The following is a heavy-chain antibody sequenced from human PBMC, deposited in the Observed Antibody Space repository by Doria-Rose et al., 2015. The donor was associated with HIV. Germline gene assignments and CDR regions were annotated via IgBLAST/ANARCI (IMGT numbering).Heavy chain of an antibody. D-gene: IGHD6-19*01. V-gene: IGHV3-30*02. J-gene: IGHJ4*02. CDR3: AKEKAVAGGGIDY. Sequence: GLEWVAFIRYDGSNKYYADSVKGRLTISRDNSKNTLYLQMNSLRVKDTAVYYCAKEKAVAGGGIDYWGQGTVVTVSS. CDR2: IRYDGSNK.